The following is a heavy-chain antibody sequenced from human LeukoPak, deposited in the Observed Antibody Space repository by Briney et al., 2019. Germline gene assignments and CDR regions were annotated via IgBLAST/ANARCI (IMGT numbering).Heavy chain of an antibody. CDR1: GYTFTSYA. V-gene: IGHV1-3*01. CDR3: ARGPIPRYSSSKGWFDP. Sequence: ASVKVSCKASGYTFTSYAMHWVRQAPGQRLEWMGWINAGNGNTKYSQNFQGRVTIIRDTSASTAYMELSSLRFEDTAVYYCARGPIPRYSSSKGWFDPWGQGTLVTDSS. D-gene: IGHD5-18*01. CDR2: INAGNGNT. J-gene: IGHJ5*02.